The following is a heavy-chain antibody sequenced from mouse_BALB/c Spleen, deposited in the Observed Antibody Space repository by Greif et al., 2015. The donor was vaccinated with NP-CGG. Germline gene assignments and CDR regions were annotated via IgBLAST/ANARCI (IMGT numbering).Heavy chain of an antibody. Sequence: QVQLQQSGPGLVQPSQSLSITYTVSGFSLTSYGVHWVRQSPGKGLEWLGVIWSGGSTDYNAAFISRLSIGKDNSKSQVFFKMNSLQANDTAIYYCARKDDYDRMDYWGQGTSVTVSP. D-gene: IGHD2-4*01. CDR2: IWSGGST. CDR3: ARKDDYDRMDY. J-gene: IGHJ4*01. V-gene: IGHV2-2*02. CDR1: GFSLTSYG.